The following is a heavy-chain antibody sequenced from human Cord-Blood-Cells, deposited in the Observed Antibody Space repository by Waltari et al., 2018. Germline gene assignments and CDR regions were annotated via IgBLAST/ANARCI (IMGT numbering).Heavy chain of an antibody. Sequence: EVQLVESGGGLVKPGGSLRLSCAASGFTFSNAWMSWVRQAPGKGLEWVGRIKSKTDGGTTDYAAPVKGRFTISRDDSKNTLYLQMNSLKTEDTAVYYCTTWYFDWLLYYYYGMDVWGQGTTVTVSS. CDR2: IKSKTDGGTT. D-gene: IGHD3-9*01. CDR3: TTWYFDWLLYYYYGMDV. CDR1: GFTFSNAW. J-gene: IGHJ6*02. V-gene: IGHV3-15*01.